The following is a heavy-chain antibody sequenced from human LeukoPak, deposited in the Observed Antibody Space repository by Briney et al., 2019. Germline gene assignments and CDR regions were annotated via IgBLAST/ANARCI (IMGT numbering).Heavy chain of an antibody. J-gene: IGHJ6*02. Sequence: ASVKISCKASGYTFTSYYIHWVRQAPGQGLEWMGIINPSGGSTIYAQKFQGRVTMTRDTSTSTVYMELSSLRSEDTAVYYCARDFLEESTAPAAGLDIYYYYYGMDVWGLGTTVTVSS. CDR1: GYTFTSYY. D-gene: IGHD2-2*01. CDR3: ARDFLEESTAPAAGLDIYYYYYGMDV. CDR2: INPSGGST. V-gene: IGHV1-46*01.